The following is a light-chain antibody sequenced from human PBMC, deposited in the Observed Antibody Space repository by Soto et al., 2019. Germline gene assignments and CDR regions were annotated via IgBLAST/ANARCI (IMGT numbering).Light chain of an antibody. V-gene: IGKV4-1*01. CDR1: QSVLYSSDNKNY. Sequence: DIVMTKTVNSLAVSLGERATINCKSSQSVLYSSDNKNYLAWYQQKPGQPPKLLIYWASTRESGVPDRFSGSGSGTDFTLTISSLQAEDVAVYYCQQYYSTPRFGPGTKVDIK. CDR3: QQYYSTPR. CDR2: WAS. J-gene: IGKJ3*01.